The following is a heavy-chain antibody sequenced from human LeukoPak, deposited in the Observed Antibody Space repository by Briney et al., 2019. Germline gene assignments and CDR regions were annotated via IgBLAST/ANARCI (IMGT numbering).Heavy chain of an antibody. Sequence: PGGSLRLSCAVSGFTFRTYGMHWVRQAPGKGLEWVAFIRFDGSIEYYAASVKGRFTISRDNSNNTLYLQMTSLRAEDTAVYYCAKDFRLVGGNFFDYWGQGTLVTVSS. CDR1: GFTFRTYG. V-gene: IGHV3-30*02. CDR2: IRFDGSIE. J-gene: IGHJ4*02. CDR3: AKDFRLVGGNFFDY. D-gene: IGHD6-19*01.